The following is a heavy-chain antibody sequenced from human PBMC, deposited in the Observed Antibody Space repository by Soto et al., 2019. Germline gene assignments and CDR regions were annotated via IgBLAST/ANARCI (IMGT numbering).Heavy chain of an antibody. CDR3: ARGGGSSKAADY. CDR1: DGPIGNVGCG. CDR2: IYHSGST. J-gene: IGHJ4*02. Sequence: TSEALCLTCTVVDGPIGNVGCGWSLVSQPPGKGLEWIGYIYHSGSTYYNPSLKSRVTISVDRSKNQFSLKLSSVTAADTAVYSCARGGGSSKAADYWGQGTLVTVSS. V-gene: IGHV4-30-2*01. D-gene: IGHD1-26*01.